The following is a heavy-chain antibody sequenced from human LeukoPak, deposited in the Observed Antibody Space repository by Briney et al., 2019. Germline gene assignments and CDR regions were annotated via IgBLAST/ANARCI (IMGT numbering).Heavy chain of an antibody. D-gene: IGHD3-3*01. J-gene: IGHJ4*02. Sequence: GGSLRLSCAASGFTFDDYAMHWVRQAPGKGLEWVSLISGDGGSTYYADSVKGRFTISRDNSKNSLYLQMNSLRTEDTALYYCAKDILTFDDFWSAYDYWGQGTLVTVSS. V-gene: IGHV3-43*02. CDR2: ISGDGGST. CDR3: AKDILTFDDFWSAYDY. CDR1: GFTFDDYA.